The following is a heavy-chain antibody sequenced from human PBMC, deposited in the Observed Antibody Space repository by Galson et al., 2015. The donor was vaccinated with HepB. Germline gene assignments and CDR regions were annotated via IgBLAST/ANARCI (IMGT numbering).Heavy chain of an antibody. CDR3: AMTTNVDFDY. CDR1: GFTVSSNY. D-gene: IGHD4-11*01. Sequence: SLRLSCAASGFTVSSNYMSWVRQAPGKGLEWVSVIYSGGSTYYADSVKGRFTISGDNSKNTLYLQMNSLRAEDTAVYYCAMTTNVDFDYWGQGTLVTVSS. CDR2: IYSGGST. V-gene: IGHV3-66*01. J-gene: IGHJ4*02.